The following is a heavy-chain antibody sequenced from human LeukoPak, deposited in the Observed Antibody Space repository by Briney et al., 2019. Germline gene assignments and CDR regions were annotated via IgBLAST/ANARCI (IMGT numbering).Heavy chain of an antibody. J-gene: IGHJ3*02. Sequence: GGSLRLSCVASGFTFSDYYMSCIRQAPGKGLEWVSYISSSGTTIYYADSVKGRFTISRDNAKNSLYLQMNSLRAEDRAVYYCARADYDAFDIWGQGTMVTVSS. CDR2: ISSSGTTI. CDR3: ARADYDAFDI. CDR1: GFTFSDYY. V-gene: IGHV3-11*01. D-gene: IGHD4-11*01.